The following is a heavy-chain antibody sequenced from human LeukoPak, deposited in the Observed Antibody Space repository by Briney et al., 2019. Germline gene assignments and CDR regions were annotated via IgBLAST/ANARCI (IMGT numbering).Heavy chain of an antibody. D-gene: IGHD1-26*01. V-gene: IGHV3-23*01. J-gene: IGHJ4*02. Sequence: PGGSRRLSCAASGFTFNNYAMSWVRQAPGKGLEWVSTVSGSGAIAYYTDSDKGRFTISRDNSKNTLYLQMSSLTAKDTAVYYCAKDRSIGTYYTFDSWGQGTLATVSS. CDR2: VSGSGAIA. CDR1: GFTFNNYA. CDR3: AKDRSIGTYYTFDS.